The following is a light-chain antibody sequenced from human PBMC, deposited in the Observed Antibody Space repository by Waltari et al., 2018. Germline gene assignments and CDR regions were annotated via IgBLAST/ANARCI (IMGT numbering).Light chain of an antibody. CDR2: DAS. CDR3: QKYGTLPAT. CDR1: QSVSKY. Sequence: ETVWTQSPGTLSLSPGERATLSGRASQSVSKYSAWYQQKPGQAPRLLIYDASTRATGIPDRFSGSGWGTDFSLTISRLEPEDFAVYYCQKYGTLPATFGQGTKV. V-gene: IGKV3-20*01. J-gene: IGKJ1*01.